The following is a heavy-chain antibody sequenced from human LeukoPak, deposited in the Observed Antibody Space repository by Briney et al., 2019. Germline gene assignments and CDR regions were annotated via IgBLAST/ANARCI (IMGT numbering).Heavy chain of an antibody. D-gene: IGHD2-21*02. CDR1: GVTFSNSG. CDR2: IGHDGSNK. V-gene: IGHV3-30*02. CDR3: AKDGDWTFDI. Sequence: PGGSLRLSCAASGVTFSNSGMHWVRQAPGKGLEWVAYIGHDGSNKFYAESVKGRFTISGDNSMDTAYLQMNSLKTEDTAIYYCAKDGDWTFDIWGRGTMVTVSS. J-gene: IGHJ3*02.